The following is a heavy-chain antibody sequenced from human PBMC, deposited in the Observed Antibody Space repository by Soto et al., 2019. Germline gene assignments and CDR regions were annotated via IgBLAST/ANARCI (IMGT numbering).Heavy chain of an antibody. Sequence: QVQLVESGGGVVQPGRSLRLSCAASGFTFSSYGMHWVRQAPGKGLEWVAVISYDGSNKYYADSVKGRFTISRDNSKNTLYLQMNSLRAEDTAVYYCAQWFGAFAYWGQGTLVTVSS. CDR2: ISYDGSNK. J-gene: IGHJ4*02. CDR3: AQWFGAFAY. CDR1: GFTFSSYG. D-gene: IGHD3-10*01. V-gene: IGHV3-30*18.